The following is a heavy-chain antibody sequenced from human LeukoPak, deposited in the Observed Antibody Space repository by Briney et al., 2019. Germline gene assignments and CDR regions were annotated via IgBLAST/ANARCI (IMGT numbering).Heavy chain of an antibody. D-gene: IGHD5-18*01. V-gene: IGHV4-34*01. CDR1: GGSLSGYY. CDR3: ARGGGVDTAMDY. Sequence: SKTLSLTCAVYGGSLSGYYWSWIRQPPGKGLEWIGEINHSGSTNYNPSLKSRVTISVDTSKNQFSLKLSSVTAADTAVYYCARGGGVDTAMDYWGQGTLVTVSS. J-gene: IGHJ4*02. CDR2: INHSGST.